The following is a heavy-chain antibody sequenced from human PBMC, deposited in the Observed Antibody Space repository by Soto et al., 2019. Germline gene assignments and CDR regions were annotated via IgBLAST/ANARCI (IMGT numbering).Heavy chain of an antibody. CDR1: GFSLSTSGVG. CDR3: AHSRGDSGSYREYYYYGMDV. Sequence: QITLKESGPTLVKPTQTLTLTCTFSGFSLSTSGVGVDWIRQPPGKALEWLALIYWDDDKRYSPSLKSRLTITKDTSKNQVVLTMTNMDPVDTATYYCAHSRGDSGSYREYYYYGMDVWGQGTTVTVSS. CDR2: IYWDDDK. D-gene: IGHD3-10*01. J-gene: IGHJ6*02. V-gene: IGHV2-5*02.